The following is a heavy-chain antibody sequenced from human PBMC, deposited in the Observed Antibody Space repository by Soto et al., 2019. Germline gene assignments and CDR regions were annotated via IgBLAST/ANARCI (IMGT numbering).Heavy chain of an antibody. Sequence: GGSLRLSCAASGFTFNRYAMSWVRQAPGKGLEWVSTISGSGGSTYYADSVQGRFSISRGNSKNTLSLQVNSLRAEDTAIYYCAKSYWSGALGGSHWGQGTLVTVAS. CDR1: GFTFNRYA. CDR2: ISGSGGST. J-gene: IGHJ1*01. V-gene: IGHV3-23*01. D-gene: IGHD2-15*01. CDR3: AKSYWSGALGGSH.